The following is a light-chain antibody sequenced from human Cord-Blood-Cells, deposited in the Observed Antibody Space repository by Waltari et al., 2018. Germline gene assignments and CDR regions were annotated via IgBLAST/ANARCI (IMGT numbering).Light chain of an antibody. CDR3: NSRDSSGNHPV. CDR1: SLRSSY. V-gene: IGLV3-19*01. CDR2: GKN. Sequence: SSELTQDPAVSVAFGQTVRITCPGDSLRSSYVSWYQQKPGQAPVLVIYGKNNRPSGIPDRFSGSSSGNTASLTITGAQAEDEADYYCNSRDSSGNHPVFGGGTKLTVL. J-gene: IGLJ2*01.